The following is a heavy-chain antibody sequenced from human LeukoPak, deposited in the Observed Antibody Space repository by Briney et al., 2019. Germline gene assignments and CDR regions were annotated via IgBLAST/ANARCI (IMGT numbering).Heavy chain of an antibody. CDR1: GFTFSSYG. D-gene: IGHD3-10*01. CDR3: AKTKWVRGVIIPFDY. CDR2: IRYDGSNK. J-gene: IGHJ4*02. Sequence: GGSLRLSCAASGFTFSSYGMHWVRQAPGKGLEWVAFIRYDGSNKYYADSVKGRFTISRDNSKSTLYLQMNSLRAEDTAVYYCAKTKWVRGVIIPFDYWGQGTLVTVSS. V-gene: IGHV3-30*02.